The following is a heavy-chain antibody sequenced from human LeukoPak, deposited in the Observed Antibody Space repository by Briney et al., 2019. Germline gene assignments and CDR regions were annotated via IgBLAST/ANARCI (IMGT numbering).Heavy chain of an antibody. D-gene: IGHD6-13*01. Sequence: ASVKVSCKTSGYTFTSYYIHWARQAPGQGLEWMGWINPSSGGTEYAQKFQGRVTMTGDTSISTAYMELSRLRSDDTAVYYCARDRGSSWYVDYWGQGTLVTVSS. J-gene: IGHJ4*02. CDR1: GYTFTSYY. CDR2: INPSSGGT. CDR3: ARDRGSSWYVDY. V-gene: IGHV1-2*02.